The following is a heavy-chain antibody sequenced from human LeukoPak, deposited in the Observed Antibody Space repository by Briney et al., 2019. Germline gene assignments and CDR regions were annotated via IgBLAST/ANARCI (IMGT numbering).Heavy chain of an antibody. CDR2: INPSGGST. CDR1: GYTFTSYY. V-gene: IGHV1-46*01. J-gene: IGHJ4*02. D-gene: IGHD3-16*01. Sequence: ASVKVSCKASGYTFTSYYMHWVRQAPGQGLEWMGIINPSGGSTSYAQKFQGRVTMTRDTSTSTVYMELSSLRSEDTAVYYCASPGEKDYYFDYWGEGTLVTVSS. CDR3: ASPGEKDYYFDY.